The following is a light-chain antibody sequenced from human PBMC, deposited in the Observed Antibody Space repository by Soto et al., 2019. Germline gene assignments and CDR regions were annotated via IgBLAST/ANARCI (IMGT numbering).Light chain of an antibody. CDR3: QQYSVWPRT. J-gene: IGKJ1*01. CDR1: ESVRTS. V-gene: IGKV3-15*01. CDR2: GAS. Sequence: VLTQSPATLSVSPGERVTLSCRASESVRTSLAWYQHKPGRSPSLLMYGASNRATVVPDRFSGSGSGTDFTLSITSLQSDDLAIYYCQQYSVWPRTFGQGTKLEI.